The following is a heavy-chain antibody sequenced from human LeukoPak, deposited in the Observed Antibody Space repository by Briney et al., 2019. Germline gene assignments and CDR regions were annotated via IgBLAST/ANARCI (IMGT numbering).Heavy chain of an antibody. D-gene: IGHD2-2*01. CDR3: AKDRYCSSTSCNDLFDY. CDR2: ISGSGGST. V-gene: IGHV3-23*01. CDR1: GFTFSSYA. Sequence: GGSLRLSCAASGFTFSSYAMSWVRQAPGKGLEWVSAISGSGGSTYYADSVKGRFAISRDNSKNTLYLQMNSLRAEDTAVYYCAKDRYCSSTSCNDLFDYWGQGTLVTVSS. J-gene: IGHJ4*02.